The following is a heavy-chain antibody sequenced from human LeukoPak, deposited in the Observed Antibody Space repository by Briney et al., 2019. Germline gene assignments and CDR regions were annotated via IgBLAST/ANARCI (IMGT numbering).Heavy chain of an antibody. CDR1: GFTFSSYA. V-gene: IGHV3-23*01. D-gene: IGHD3-22*01. CDR2: ISGSGGST. CDR3: AKLSGLLPYYYDSSGSDY. Sequence: GGSLRLSCAASGFTFSSYAMSWVRQAPGKGLEWVSAISGSGGSTYYADSVKGRFTISGDNSKNTLYLQMNSLRAEDTAVYYCAKLSGLLPYYYDSSGSDYWGQGTLVTVSS. J-gene: IGHJ4*02.